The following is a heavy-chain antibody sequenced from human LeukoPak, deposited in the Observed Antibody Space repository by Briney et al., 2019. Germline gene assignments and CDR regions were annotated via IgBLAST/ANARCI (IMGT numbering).Heavy chain of an antibody. CDR2: IIPILGIA. D-gene: IGHD6-13*01. V-gene: IGHV1-69*04. CDR3: ASPYSSSRDAFDI. CDR1: GGTFSSYA. Sequence: SVKVSCKASGGTFSSYAISWVRQAPGQGLEWMGRIIPILGIANYAQKFQGRVTITADKSASTAYMELSSLRSEDTAVYYCASPYSSSRDAFDIWGQGTMVTVSS. J-gene: IGHJ3*02.